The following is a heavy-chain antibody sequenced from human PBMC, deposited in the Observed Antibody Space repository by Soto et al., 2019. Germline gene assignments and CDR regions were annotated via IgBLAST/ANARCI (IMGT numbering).Heavy chain of an antibody. V-gene: IGHV1-18*01. CDR1: YTXXSXG. D-gene: IGHD1-26*01. Sequence: YTXXSXGXXXXXLAPGQGLEWMGWISAYNGTTNYAQNLQGRVTITTDTSTSTAHMGRRRLSADDTAVYYGARDAAVGLFAYWGQGTQVPVS. CDR2: ISAYNGTT. J-gene: IGHJ4*02. CDR3: ARDAAVGLFAY.